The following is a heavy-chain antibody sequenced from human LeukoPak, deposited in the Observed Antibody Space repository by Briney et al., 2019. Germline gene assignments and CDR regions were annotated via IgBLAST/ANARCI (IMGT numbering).Heavy chain of an antibody. D-gene: IGHD4-17*01. J-gene: IGHJ4*02. CDR3: ARDPTEMTTVTIDY. Sequence: GRSLRLSCAASGFTFSSYGMNLVRQAPAHVLHLVSSISSSSSTIYYADSVKGRFTISRDNAKNSLYLQMNSLRDEDTAVYYCARDPTEMTTVTIDYWGQGTLVTVSS. CDR1: GFTFSSYG. CDR2: ISSSSSTI. V-gene: IGHV3-48*02.